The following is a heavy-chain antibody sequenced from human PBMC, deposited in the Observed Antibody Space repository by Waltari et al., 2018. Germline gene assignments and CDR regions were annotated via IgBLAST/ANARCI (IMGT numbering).Heavy chain of an antibody. CDR2: IIPIFGTA. J-gene: IGHJ4*02. D-gene: IGHD2-15*01. CDR3: ARGGYCSGGSPCGARILDY. Sequence: QVQLVQSGAEVKKPGSSVTVSCKASGGPFSSYAISWVRPAPGPGLEWMGGIIPIFGTANYAQKFQGRVTITADESTSTAYMELSSLRSEDTAVYYCARGGYCSGGSPCGARILDYWGQGTLVTVSS. CDR1: GGPFSSYA. V-gene: IGHV1-69*01.